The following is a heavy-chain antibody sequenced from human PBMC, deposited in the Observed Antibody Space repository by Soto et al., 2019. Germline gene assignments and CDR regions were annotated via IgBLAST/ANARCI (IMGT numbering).Heavy chain of an antibody. CDR3: ARDIGEPRVLWFDP. CDR1: GYTFTSYY. V-gene: IGHV1-46*01. CDR2: INPSGGST. Sequence: ASVRVSCRASGYTFTSYYMHWVRHAPGQGLEWMGIINPSGGSTSYAQKFQGRVTMTRDTSTSTVYMELSSLRSEDTAVYYCARDIGEPRVLWFDPWGQGTLVTVSS. D-gene: IGHD3-3*01. J-gene: IGHJ5*02.